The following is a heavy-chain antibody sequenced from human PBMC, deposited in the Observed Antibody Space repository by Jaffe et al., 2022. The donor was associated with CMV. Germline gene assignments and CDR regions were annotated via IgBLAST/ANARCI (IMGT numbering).Heavy chain of an antibody. CDR2: ISSSGSTI. Sequence: EVQLVESGGGLVQPGGSLRLSCAASGFTFSSYEMNWVRQAPGKGLEWVSYISSSGSTIYYADSVKGRFTISRDNAKNSLYLQMNSLRAEDTAVYYCARDQAMYSNSWPGFDYWGQGTLVTVSS. D-gene: IGHD6-13*01. V-gene: IGHV3-48*03. CDR3: ARDQAMYSNSWPGFDY. CDR1: GFTFSSYE. J-gene: IGHJ4*02.